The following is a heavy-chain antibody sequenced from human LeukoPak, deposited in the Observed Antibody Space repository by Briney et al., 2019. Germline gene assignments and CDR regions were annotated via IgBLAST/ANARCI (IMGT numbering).Heavy chain of an antibody. CDR1: GGTFSSYA. CDR2: IIPIFGTA. Sequence: ASVKVSCKASGGTFSSYAISWVRQAPGQGLEWMGGIIPIFGTANYAQKFQGRVTITADESTSTAYMELSSLRSEDTAVYYCARGYCSGGSCYGSRYDYYYYMDVWGKGTTVTISS. J-gene: IGHJ6*03. D-gene: IGHD2-15*01. V-gene: IGHV1-69*13. CDR3: ARGYCSGGSCYGSRYDYYYYMDV.